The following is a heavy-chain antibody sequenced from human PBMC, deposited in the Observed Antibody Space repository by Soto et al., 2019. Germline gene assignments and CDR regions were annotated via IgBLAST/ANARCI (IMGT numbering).Heavy chain of an antibody. Sequence: XSVKVSCQASVYTFTCYYMHWVRQAPGQGLEWMGWINPNSGGTNYAQKFQGRVTMTRDTSISTAYMELSRLRSDDTAVYYCARGDYYYDSSGYQYYFDYWGQGTLVTVSS. J-gene: IGHJ4*02. CDR1: VYTFTCYY. CDR3: ARGDYYYDSSGYQYYFDY. CDR2: INPNSGGT. V-gene: IGHV1-2*02. D-gene: IGHD3-22*01.